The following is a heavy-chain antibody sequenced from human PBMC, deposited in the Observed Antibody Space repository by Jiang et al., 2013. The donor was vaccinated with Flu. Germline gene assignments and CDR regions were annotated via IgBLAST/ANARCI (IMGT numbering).Heavy chain of an antibody. D-gene: IGHD2-21*01. CDR3: ARDCCGGDCYSEVNWYFDL. Sequence: YGMHWVRQAPGKGLEWVAVIWYDGSNKYYADSVKGRFTISRDNSKNTLYLQMNSLRAEDTAVYYCARDCCGGDCYSEVNWYFDLWGRGTLVTVSS. J-gene: IGHJ2*01. CDR2: IWYDGSNK. CDR1: YG. V-gene: IGHV3-33*01.